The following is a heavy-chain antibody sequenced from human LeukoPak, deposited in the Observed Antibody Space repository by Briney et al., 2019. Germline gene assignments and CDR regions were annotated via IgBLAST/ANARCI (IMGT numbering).Heavy chain of an antibody. J-gene: IGHJ4*02. CDR2: IYHSGST. D-gene: IGHD3-22*01. V-gene: IGHV4-30-2*01. CDR3: ARGRMDYYDSSGYYFDDY. CDR1: GGSISSDDYS. Sequence: PSETLSLTCAVSGGSISSDDYSWSWIRQPPGKGLEWIGYIYHSGSTCYNPSLKSRVTISVDRSKNQFSLKLSSVTAADTAVYYCARGRMDYYDSSGYYFDDYWGQGTLVTVSP.